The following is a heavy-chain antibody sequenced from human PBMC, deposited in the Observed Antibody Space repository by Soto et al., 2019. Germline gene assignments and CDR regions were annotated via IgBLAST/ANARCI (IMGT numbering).Heavy chain of an antibody. CDR3: ASLSWGLIAAAGHLPKFSYGMDV. J-gene: IGHJ6*02. V-gene: IGHV1-3*01. D-gene: IGHD6-13*01. Sequence: GASVKVSCKASGYTFTSYAMHWVRQAPGQRLEWMGWINAGNGNTKYSQKFQGRVTITRDTSASTAYMELSSLRSEDTAVYYCASLSWGLIAAAGHLPKFSYGMDVWGQGTTVTVSS. CDR2: INAGNGNT. CDR1: GYTFTSYA.